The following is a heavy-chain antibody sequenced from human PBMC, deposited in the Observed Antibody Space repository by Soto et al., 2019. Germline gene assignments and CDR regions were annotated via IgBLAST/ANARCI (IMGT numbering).Heavy chain of an antibody. CDR2: ISGAGIST. V-gene: IGHV3-23*01. D-gene: IGHD5-12*01. CDR3: AKFYRGYSGYVED. CDR1: GFTFTDYT. J-gene: IGHJ4*02. Sequence: GGSLRLSCVVSGFTFTDYTMSWVRQAPGKGLEWVSAISGAGISTYFGNSVKGRFTISRDNSKNTLYLQMNSLRAEDTAIYFCAKFYRGYSGYVEDWGQGTLVTVSS.